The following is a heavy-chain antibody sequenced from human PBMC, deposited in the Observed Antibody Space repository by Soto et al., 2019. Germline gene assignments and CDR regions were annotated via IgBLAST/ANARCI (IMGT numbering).Heavy chain of an antibody. CDR2: ISYDGSNK. J-gene: IGHJ3*02. CDR3: AKGRYCSGGSCRRSDAFDI. Sequence: ESGGGVVQPGRSLRLSCAASGFTFSSYGMHWVRQAPGKGLEWVAVISYDGSNKYYADSVKGRFTISRDNSKNTLYLQMNSLRAEDTAVYYCAKGRYCSGGSCRRSDAFDIWGQGTMVTVSS. D-gene: IGHD2-15*01. CDR1: GFTFSSYG. V-gene: IGHV3-30*18.